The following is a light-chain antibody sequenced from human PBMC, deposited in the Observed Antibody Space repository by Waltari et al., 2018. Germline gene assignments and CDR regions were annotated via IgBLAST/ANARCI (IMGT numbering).Light chain of an antibody. CDR3: TSYTAKTLL. V-gene: IGLV2-14*03. J-gene: IGLJ2*01. CDR2: EVT. Sequence: QSALTQPASVSGSPGPSITISCTGVTSDVGCHDFISWYQQHPGEAPSLILYEVTIRPSGVSNRFSGSKSGTTASLTISGLQAEDEASYYCTSYTAKTLLFGGGTKLTVL. CDR1: TSDVGCHDF.